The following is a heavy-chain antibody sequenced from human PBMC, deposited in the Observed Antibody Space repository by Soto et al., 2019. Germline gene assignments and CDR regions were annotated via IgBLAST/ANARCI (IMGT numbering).Heavy chain of an antibody. V-gene: IGHV1-18*01. CDR1: GYTFTNCG. CDR3: ARDIVVVVPASDSSDP. D-gene: IGHD2-15*01. CDR2: ISGYNSKT. Sequence: GASVKVSCKASGYTFTNCGISWVRQAPGQGLEWMGWISGYNSKTNYGKKFQGRVTMTTDTSTNTAYMELRRLRSDDTAVYYCARDIVVVVPASDSSDPWGQGTLVTVSS. J-gene: IGHJ5*02.